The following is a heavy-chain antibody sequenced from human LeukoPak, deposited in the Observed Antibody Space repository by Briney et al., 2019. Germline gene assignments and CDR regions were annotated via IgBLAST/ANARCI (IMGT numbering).Heavy chain of an antibody. D-gene: IGHD6-13*01. CDR1: GFTFSSYW. Sequence: GGSLRLSCAASGFTFSSYWMSWVRQAPGKGLEWVANIKQDGSEKYYVDSVKGRFTISRDNAKNSLYLQMNSLRAEDTALYYCAKSASLGYSSSWYLDYWGQGTLVTVSS. V-gene: IGHV3-7*03. CDR2: IKQDGSEK. CDR3: AKSASLGYSSSWYLDY. J-gene: IGHJ4*02.